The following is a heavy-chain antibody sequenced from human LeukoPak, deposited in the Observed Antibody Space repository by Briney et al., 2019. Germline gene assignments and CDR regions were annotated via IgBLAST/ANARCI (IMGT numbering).Heavy chain of an antibody. CDR1: GFTVSSDY. V-gene: IGHV3-66*04. CDR2: TYSGGST. D-gene: IGHD6-19*01. CDR3: ARRTHGSGSC. J-gene: IGHJ4*02. Sequence: GGSLRLSCAASGFTVSSDYMSWVLQAPGKRLEWVSVTYSGGSTYYADSVKGRFSISRDNSKNTLYLQMHSLRAEDTAVYYCARRTHGSGSCWGQGTLVTVSS.